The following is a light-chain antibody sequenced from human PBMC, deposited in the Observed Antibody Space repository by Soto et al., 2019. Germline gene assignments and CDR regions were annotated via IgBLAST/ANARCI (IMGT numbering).Light chain of an antibody. J-gene: IGLJ2*01. CDR3: QVWDSSSDHVV. CDR1: NIGSKS. V-gene: IGLV3-21*04. Sequence: SYELTQPPSVSVAPGQTARITCGGNNIGSKSVHWYQQKPGQAPVLVIYYDSDRPSGIPERFSGSNSGNAATLTISRVEAWDEADYYCQVWDSSSDHVVFGGGTKHTVL. CDR2: YDS.